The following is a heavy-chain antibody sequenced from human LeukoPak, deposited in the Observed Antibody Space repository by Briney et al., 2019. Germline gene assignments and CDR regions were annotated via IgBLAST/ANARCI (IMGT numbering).Heavy chain of an antibody. CDR2: IYTSGST. D-gene: IGHD4-11*01. V-gene: IGHV4-4*09. CDR3: ARLHSDSNLDY. CDR1: GGSISSYY. J-gene: IGHJ4*02. Sequence: SETRSLTCTVSGGSISSYYWSWIRQPPGKGLEWIGYIYTSGSTNYNPSLKSRVTISVDTSKNQFSLKLSSVTAADTAVYYCARLHSDSNLDYWGQGTLVTVSS.